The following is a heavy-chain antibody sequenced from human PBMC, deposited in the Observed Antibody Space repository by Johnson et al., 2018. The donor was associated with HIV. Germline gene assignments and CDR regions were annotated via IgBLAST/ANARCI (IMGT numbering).Heavy chain of an antibody. J-gene: IGHJ3*02. Sequence: VQLVESGGGLVQVGGSLRLSCAASGFTFSSYWMSWVRRAPGKGLEWVSGISWNGGSTSYADSVRGRFTISRDNAKNSLYLQMNSLRAEDTALYYCTRARYSSSWYNGDAFDIWGQGTMVTVSS. CDR2: ISWNGGST. V-gene: IGHV3-20*04. D-gene: IGHD6-13*01. CDR3: TRARYSSSWYNGDAFDI. CDR1: GFTFSSYW.